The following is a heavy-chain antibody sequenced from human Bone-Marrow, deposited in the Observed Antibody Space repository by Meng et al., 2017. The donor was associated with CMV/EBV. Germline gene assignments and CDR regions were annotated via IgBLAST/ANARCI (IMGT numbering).Heavy chain of an antibody. D-gene: IGHD5-18*01. J-gene: IGHJ4*02. V-gene: IGHV1-69*05. Sequence: SVKVSCKASGGTFSSYAISWVRQAPGQGLEWMGGIIPIFGTANYAQKFQGRVTITTDESTSTAYMELSSLRSEDTAVYYCARDHEGVDTAMVTQYYYDSSTDYWGQGTLVTVSS. CDR2: IIPIFGTA. CDR1: GGTFSSYA. CDR3: ARDHEGVDTAMVTQYYYDSSTDY.